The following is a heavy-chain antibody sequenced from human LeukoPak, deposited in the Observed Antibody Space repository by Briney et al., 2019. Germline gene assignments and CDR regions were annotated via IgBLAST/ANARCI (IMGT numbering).Heavy chain of an antibody. CDR1: RFTFSSYA. Sequence: PGGSLRLSCAASRFTFSSYAMHWVRQAPGKGLEYVSAISSNGGSTYYANSVKGRFTISRDNSKNTLYLQMGSLRAEDMAVYYCARDHFDYWGQGTLVTVSS. CDR2: ISSNGGST. J-gene: IGHJ4*02. CDR3: ARDHFDY. V-gene: IGHV3-64*01.